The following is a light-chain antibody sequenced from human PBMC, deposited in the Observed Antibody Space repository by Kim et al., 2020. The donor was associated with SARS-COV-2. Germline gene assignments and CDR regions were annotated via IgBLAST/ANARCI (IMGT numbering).Light chain of an antibody. J-gene: IGKJ1*01. V-gene: IGKV1-5*03. CDR3: QQYDTYPWT. CDR1: QYITRR. Sequence: ASVGDRVTITCRASQYITRRLALYQQKPGKAPKVLISKASTLESGVPSTFSGSGSGTDFTLTISSLQPDDFATYYCQQYDTYPWTFGQGTKVEIK. CDR2: KAS.